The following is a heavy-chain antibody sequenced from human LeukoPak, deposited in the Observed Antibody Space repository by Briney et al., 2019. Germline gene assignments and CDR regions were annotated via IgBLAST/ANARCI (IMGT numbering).Heavy chain of an antibody. Sequence: GGSLRLSCAASGFTFSSYWMNWVRQAPGKGLVWVSRIASDGSSTTYADSVKGRFSISRDNAKNTLYLQMNSLRVEDAAVYYCARGRPHGNDYWGQGTLVTVSS. V-gene: IGHV3-74*01. CDR1: GFTFSSYW. CDR2: IASDGSST. J-gene: IGHJ4*02. D-gene: IGHD4-23*01. CDR3: ARGRPHGNDY.